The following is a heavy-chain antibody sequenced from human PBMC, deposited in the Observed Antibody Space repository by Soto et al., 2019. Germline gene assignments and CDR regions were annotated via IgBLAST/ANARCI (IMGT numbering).Heavy chain of an antibody. CDR1: GGSFSGYY. Sequence: SETLSLTCAVYGGSFSGYYWSWIRQPPGKGLEWIGEINHSGSTNYNPSLKSRVTISVDTSKNQFSLKLSSVTAADTAVYYCARAGIVVVPAAAYSSSRPYYFDYWGQGTLVTVSS. J-gene: IGHJ4*02. D-gene: IGHD2-2*01. CDR3: ARAGIVVVPAAAYSSSRPYYFDY. CDR2: INHSGST. V-gene: IGHV4-34*01.